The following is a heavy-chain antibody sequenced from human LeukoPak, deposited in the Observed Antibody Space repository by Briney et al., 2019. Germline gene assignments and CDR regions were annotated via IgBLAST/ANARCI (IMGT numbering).Heavy chain of an antibody. V-gene: IGHV4-59*01. CDR3: ARAAYCGGDCYYYFDY. CDR1: GGSISNYY. D-gene: IGHD2-21*02. Sequence: SETLSLTCTVSGGSISNYYWSWIRQSPGKGLEWLGYIHYSGSTSNNPSLKSRVTISVDTSKNQFSLKLRSVTAADTAVYYCARAAYCGGDCYYYFDYWGQGTLITVSS. J-gene: IGHJ4*02. CDR2: IHYSGST.